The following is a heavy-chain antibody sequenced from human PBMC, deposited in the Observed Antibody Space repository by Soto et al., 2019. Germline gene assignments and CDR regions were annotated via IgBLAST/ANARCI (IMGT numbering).Heavy chain of an antibody. CDR2: IGGGGDKT. V-gene: IGHV3-23*01. CDR3: AKSMSMVVVAREDY. J-gene: IGHJ4*02. Sequence: GGSLRLSCAVSGLTFSNYAMSWVRQAPGKGLEWVSGIGGGGDKTNYAESVRGRFTIPRDNSKNTLYLEMNSLRAEDTAVYYCAKSMSMVVVAREDYWGQGTPVTVSS. D-gene: IGHD2-15*01. CDR1: GLTFSNYA.